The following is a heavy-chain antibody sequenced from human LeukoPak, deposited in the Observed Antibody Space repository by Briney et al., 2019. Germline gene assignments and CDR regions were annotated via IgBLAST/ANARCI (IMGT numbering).Heavy chain of an antibody. D-gene: IGHD1-1*01. CDR3: TRGHLPGLPQPSDY. CDR2: ISSSSSYI. J-gene: IGHJ4*02. V-gene: IGHV3-21*01. Sequence: GGSLRLSCAASGFTFSSYSMNWVRQAPGKGLEWVSSISSSSSYIYYADSVKGRFTISRDNAKNSLYLQMNSPRAEDTAVYYCTRGHLPGLPQPSDYWGQGTLVTVSS. CDR1: GFTFSSYS.